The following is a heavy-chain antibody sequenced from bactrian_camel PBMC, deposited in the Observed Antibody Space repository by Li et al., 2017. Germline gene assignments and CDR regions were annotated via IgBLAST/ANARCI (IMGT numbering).Heavy chain of an antibody. Sequence: VQLVESGGGSVQAGGSLRLSCAASGFTFSIYAMNWVRQAPGKGLESVSTIDSGGGVTYYADSVKGRFTISRDNAKNTLYLQLNSLKTEDTALYYCATERPLWECGPQYNYWGQGTQVTVS. CDR2: IDSGGGVT. V-gene: IGHV3S31*01. D-gene: IGHD5*01. CDR1: GFTFSIYA. CDR3: ATERPLWECGPQYNY. J-gene: IGHJ4*01.